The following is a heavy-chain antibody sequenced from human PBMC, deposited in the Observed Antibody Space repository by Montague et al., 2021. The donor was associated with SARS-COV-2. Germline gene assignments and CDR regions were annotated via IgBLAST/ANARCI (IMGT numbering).Heavy chain of an antibody. CDR2: IFSGGTTT. Sequence: SLRLSCAASGFTFNNYAMSWVRQAPGKGLEWVSTIFSGGTTTYYADSVKGRFTVSRDGSMNTLRLQMNSLRAEDSAIYYCAKLRVGSICLGDWYFVSWGQGTLVTVSS. J-gene: IGHJ4*02. CDR1: GFTFNNYA. D-gene: IGHD2-21*02. V-gene: IGHV3-23*03. CDR3: AKLRVGSICLGDWYFVS.